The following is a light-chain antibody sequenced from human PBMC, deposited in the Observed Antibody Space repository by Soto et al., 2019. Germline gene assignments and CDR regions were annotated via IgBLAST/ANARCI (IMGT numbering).Light chain of an antibody. CDR1: SSDVGGYNY. CDR2: EVS. CDR3: SSYGGRNNLL. V-gene: IGLV2-8*01. Sequence: QSVLTQPPSASGSPGQSVTISCTGTSSDVGGYNYVSWYQQHPGKDPKVMIYEVSKRPSGVPDRFSGSKSGNTASLTVSGLQAEDEADYYCSSYGGRNNLLFGGGTQLTVL. J-gene: IGLJ2*01.